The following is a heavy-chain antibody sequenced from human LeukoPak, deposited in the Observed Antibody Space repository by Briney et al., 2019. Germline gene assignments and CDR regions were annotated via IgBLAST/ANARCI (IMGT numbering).Heavy chain of an antibody. CDR2: INPNSGGT. V-gene: IGHV1-2*02. J-gene: IGHJ5*02. D-gene: IGHD3-3*01. Sequence: ASVKVSCKAPGYTFTGYYMHWVRQAPGQGLEWMGWINPNSGGTNYAQKFQGRVTMTRDTSISTAYMELSRLRSDDTAVYYCAAGRSDFWSGYPNNWFDPWGQGTLVTVSS. CDR1: GYTFTGYY. CDR3: AAGRSDFWSGYPNNWFDP.